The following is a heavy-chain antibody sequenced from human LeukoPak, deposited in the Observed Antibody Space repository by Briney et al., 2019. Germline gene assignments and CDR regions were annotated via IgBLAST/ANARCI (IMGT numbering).Heavy chain of an antibody. J-gene: IGHJ4*02. CDR2: INHSGST. CDR3: ARRHDILTGYYKGGRLFDY. Sequence: SETLSLTCAVYGGSFSGYYWSWIRQPPGKGLEWIGEINHSGSTNSNPSLKSRVTISVDTSKNQFSLKLSSVTAADTAVYYCARRHDILTGYYKGGRLFDYWGQGTLVTVSS. V-gene: IGHV4-34*01. CDR1: GGSFSGYY. D-gene: IGHD3-9*01.